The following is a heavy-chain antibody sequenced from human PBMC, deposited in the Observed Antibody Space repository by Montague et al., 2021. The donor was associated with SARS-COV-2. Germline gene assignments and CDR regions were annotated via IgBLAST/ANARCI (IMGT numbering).Heavy chain of an antibody. Sequence: SETLSLTCTVSGGSITSFVWNWIRQHPGKGLEWLGDIHSSGSTNYNPSLKSRVTISVDTSKSQFSLKLGSVTAADTAVYYCATTPGRFGEFHFDYWGQGTLVTVSS. V-gene: IGHV4-59*01. CDR3: ATTPGRFGEFHFDY. D-gene: IGHD3-10*01. J-gene: IGHJ4*02. CDR2: IHSSGST. CDR1: GGSITSFV.